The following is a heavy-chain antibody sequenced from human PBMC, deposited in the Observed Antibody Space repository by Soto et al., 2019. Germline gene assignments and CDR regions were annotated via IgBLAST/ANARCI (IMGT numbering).Heavy chain of an antibody. CDR3: AKEDTSSGSLDY. Sequence: GGSLRLSCAASGFPFGENAMSWVRQAPGKGLEWVSGISDSGATTYYADSVRGRFIISRDNSKNTLYLQMKSLRAEDSASYYCAKEDTSSGSLDYWGQGALVTVSS. D-gene: IGHD6-19*01. CDR2: ISDSGATT. V-gene: IGHV3-23*01. CDR1: GFPFGENA. J-gene: IGHJ4*02.